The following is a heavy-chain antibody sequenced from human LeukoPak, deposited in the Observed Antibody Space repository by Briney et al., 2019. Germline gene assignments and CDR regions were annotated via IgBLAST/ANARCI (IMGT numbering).Heavy chain of an antibody. V-gene: IGHV3-15*01. J-gene: IGHJ4*02. D-gene: IGHD2-2*01. CDR2: IKSKARDGTV. CDR3: VVDIPGESRLFDY. CDR1: GFAFNTAW. Sequence: PGGSLRLSYAASGFAFNTAWMSWVRQAPGQGLEWVGRIKSKARDGTVDYAAPVKGRFSISRDDSRNTLYLQMNSLKTEDTAVYYCVVDIPGESRLFDYWGQGTLVTVSS.